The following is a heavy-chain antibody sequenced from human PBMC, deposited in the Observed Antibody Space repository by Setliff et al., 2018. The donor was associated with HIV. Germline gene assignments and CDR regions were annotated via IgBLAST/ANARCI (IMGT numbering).Heavy chain of an antibody. V-gene: IGHV3-15*01. Sequence: AWLSWVRQAPAKGLEWLARIKSETDGGTTDYAAPVKGRFTILGDDSKNMLYLEMSNLQTEDTAMYYCTHMGHYFDGTGYNRMYYFDYWGQGALVTVSS. CDR2: IKSETDGGTT. CDR1: AW. CDR3: THMGHYFDGTGYNRMYYFDY. D-gene: IGHD3-22*01. J-gene: IGHJ4*02.